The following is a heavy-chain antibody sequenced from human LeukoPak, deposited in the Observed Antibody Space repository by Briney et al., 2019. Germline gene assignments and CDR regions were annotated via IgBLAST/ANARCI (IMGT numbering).Heavy chain of an antibody. J-gene: IGHJ4*02. D-gene: IGHD1-26*01. CDR1: GFTFSYYA. Sequence: PGGSLRLSCAGSGFTFSYYAIHWVRQPPGKGPEWGAAIPHESVTYYTASVEGRFAISRDNSKNTVYLDMNSLRAEDTAVYYCAKDTDRRRWVDYWGQGTLVTVSS. V-gene: IGHV3-30*02. CDR2: IPHESVT. CDR3: AKDTDRRRWVDY.